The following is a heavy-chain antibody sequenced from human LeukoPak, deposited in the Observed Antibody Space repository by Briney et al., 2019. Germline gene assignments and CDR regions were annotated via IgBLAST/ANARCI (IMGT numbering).Heavy chain of an antibody. D-gene: IGHD3-22*01. V-gene: IGHV1-2*02. CDR3: ARDFYSSGYYSYYFDY. Sequence: ASVKVSCKASGYTFTGYYMHWVRQAPGQGLEWMGWINPNSGGTNYAQKFQGRVTMTRDTSISTAYMELSRLRSEDTAVYYCARDFYSSGYYSYYFDYWGQGTLVTVSS. CDR2: INPNSGGT. CDR1: GYTFTGYY. J-gene: IGHJ4*02.